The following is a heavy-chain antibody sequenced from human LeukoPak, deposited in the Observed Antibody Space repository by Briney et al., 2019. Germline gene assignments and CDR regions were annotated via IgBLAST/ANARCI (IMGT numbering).Heavy chain of an antibody. CDR2: ISAYNGNT. Sequence: GSVNASRKASRHIFRTQRIHRGAQAPGQGLEWMGWISAYNGNTNYAQKFQGRVNMTTDRSTSTAYMELRRLRSDETAVYYCASLLDSAGYTHVVCDVWGRGTMVTVSS. V-gene: IGHV1-18*01. CDR1: RHIFRTQR. J-gene: IGHJ3*01. CDR3: ASLLDSAGYTHVVCDV. D-gene: IGHD3-16*02.